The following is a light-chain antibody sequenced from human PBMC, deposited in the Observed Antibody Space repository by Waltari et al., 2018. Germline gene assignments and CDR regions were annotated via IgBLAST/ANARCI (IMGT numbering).Light chain of an antibody. CDR1: NSNIGSNT. J-gene: IGLJ6*01. CDR3: AAWDDSLSGFTV. V-gene: IGLV1-44*01. Sequence: QAVLTQPPSVSGTPGQRVTIPCSGGNSNIGSNTVNWYKQLPGSAPRLLIYSDSQRPSGVPDRFSGSKSGTSASLAISGLQSEDEADYYCAAWDDSLSGFTVFGSGTKVTVL. CDR2: SDS.